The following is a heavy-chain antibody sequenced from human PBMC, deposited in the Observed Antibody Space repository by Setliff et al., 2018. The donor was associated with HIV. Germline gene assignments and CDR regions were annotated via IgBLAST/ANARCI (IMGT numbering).Heavy chain of an antibody. CDR3: ARDRWLGSNTYFYMDV. D-gene: IGHD3-10*01. CDR2: ISSSGSTI. Sequence: PGGSLRLSCAASGFTFSDYYMSWVRQAPGKGLEWVSYISSSGSTIYYADSVKGRFTISRDNAKNSLYLQMNSLRAEDTAVYYCARDRWLGSNTYFYMDVWGKGTTVTVSS. J-gene: IGHJ6*03. V-gene: IGHV3-11*04. CDR1: GFTFSDYY.